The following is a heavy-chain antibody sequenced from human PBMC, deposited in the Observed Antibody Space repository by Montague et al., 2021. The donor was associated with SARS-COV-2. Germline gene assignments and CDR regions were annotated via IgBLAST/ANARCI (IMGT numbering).Heavy chain of an antibody. D-gene: IGHD6-19*01. CDR3: ARTGYSSGWHSFDY. CDR1: GGSISSGSYY. V-gene: IGHV4-61*02. CDR2: IYTSGST. Sequence: TLSLTCTVSGGSISSGSYYWSWIRQPAGKGLEWIGRIYTSGSTNYNPSLKSRVTISVDTSKNQFSLKLSSVTAADTAVYYCARTGYSSGWHSFDYWGQGTLVTVSS. J-gene: IGHJ4*02.